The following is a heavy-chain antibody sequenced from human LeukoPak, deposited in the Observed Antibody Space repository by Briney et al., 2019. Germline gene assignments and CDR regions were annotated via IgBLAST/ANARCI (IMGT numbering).Heavy chain of an antibody. Sequence: GGSLRLSCAASGFTFSSYEMNWVRQAPGKGLEWVSYISSSGSTIYYADSVKGRFTISRDNAKNSLYLQMNSLRAEDTAVYYCARDPGYSYGYSAGSWFDPWGQGTLVTVSS. V-gene: IGHV3-48*03. CDR2: ISSSGSTI. D-gene: IGHD5-18*01. J-gene: IGHJ5*02. CDR1: GFTFSSYE. CDR3: ARDPGYSYGYSAGSWFDP.